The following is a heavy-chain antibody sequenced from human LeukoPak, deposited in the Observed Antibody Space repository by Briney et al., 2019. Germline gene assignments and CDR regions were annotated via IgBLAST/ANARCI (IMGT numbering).Heavy chain of an antibody. J-gene: IGHJ4*02. D-gene: IGHD1-1*01. CDR2: ISGSGAGT. V-gene: IGHV3-23*01. Sequence: GGSLRLSCAASGFTFSSYAMSWVRQAPGKGLEWVSAISGSGAGTYFADSVKGRFTISRDNSKNTLYLQMNSLRAEDTAIYYCAKITRGTGRTGDCWGQGTLVTVSS. CDR3: AKITRGTGRTGDC. CDR1: GFTFSSYA.